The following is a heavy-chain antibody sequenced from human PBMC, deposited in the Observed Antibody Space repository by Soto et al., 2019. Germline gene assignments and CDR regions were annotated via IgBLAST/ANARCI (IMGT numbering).Heavy chain of an antibody. D-gene: IGHD3-22*01. CDR2: IYYSGST. Sequence: SETLSLTCTVSGGSISSGGYYWSWIRQHPGKGLEWIGYIYYSGSTYYNPSLKSRVTISVDTSKNQFSLKLSSVTAADTAVYYCARGEYYHDSSGHLDYCGQAPLVTVSS. V-gene: IGHV4-31*03. CDR3: ARGEYYHDSSGHLDY. J-gene: IGHJ4*02. CDR1: GGSISSGGYY.